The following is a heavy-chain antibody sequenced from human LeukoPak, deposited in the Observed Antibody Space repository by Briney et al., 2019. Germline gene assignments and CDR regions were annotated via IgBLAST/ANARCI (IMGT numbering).Heavy chain of an antibody. Sequence: GGSLRLSCAASGFTFSSYEMNWVRQAPGKGLEWVSYISSSGSTIYYADSVKGRFTISRDNAKNSLYLQMNSLRAEDTAGYYCARKDKLVGSLGYWGQGTLVTVSS. CDR1: GFTFSSYE. CDR3: ARKDKLVGSLGY. V-gene: IGHV3-48*03. D-gene: IGHD6-13*01. CDR2: ISSSGSTI. J-gene: IGHJ4*02.